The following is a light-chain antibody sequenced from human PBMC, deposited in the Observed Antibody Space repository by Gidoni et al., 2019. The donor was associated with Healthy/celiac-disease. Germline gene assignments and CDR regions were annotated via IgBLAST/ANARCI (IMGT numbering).Light chain of an antibody. J-gene: IGLJ2*01. CDR3: NSRDSSGNHLV. CDR2: GKN. Sequence: SSELTQDPAVSVALGQTVRITCQGDSLRSYYASWYPPKPGQAPGLVIYGKNHRPSGIPDRFSGSSSGNTASLTITGAQAEDEADYYCNSRDSSGNHLVFGGGTKLTVL. CDR1: SLRSYY. V-gene: IGLV3-19*01.